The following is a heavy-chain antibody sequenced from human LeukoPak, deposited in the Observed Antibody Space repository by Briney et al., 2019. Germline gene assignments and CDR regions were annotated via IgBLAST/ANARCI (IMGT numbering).Heavy chain of an antibody. CDR2: MSGSGGSR. V-gene: IGHV3-23*01. J-gene: IGHJ4*02. D-gene: IGHD6-19*01. CDR3: AKEGRRWQWYYFDY. CDR1: GFTFSSYA. Sequence: GGSLRLSCTASGFTFSSYAMSWVRQGPGKGLERVSAMSGSGGSRYYADSVKGRFTISRDNSENTLYLQMNSLRAEDTAVYYCAKEGRRWQWYYFDYWGQGTLVTVSS.